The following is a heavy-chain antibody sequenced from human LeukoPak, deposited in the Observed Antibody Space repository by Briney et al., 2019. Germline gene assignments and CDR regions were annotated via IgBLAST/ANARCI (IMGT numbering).Heavy chain of an antibody. CDR1: GFTFSSYS. CDR3: ARGGDWEYYYDSSGYYGTFDI. Sequence: PGGSLRLSCAASGFTFSSYSMHWVRQAPGKGLEWVSYISSSSSYIYYADSVKGRFTISRDNAKNSLYLQMNSLRAEDTAVYYCARGGDWEYYYDSSGYYGTFDIWGQGTMVTVSS. V-gene: IGHV3-21*01. J-gene: IGHJ3*02. D-gene: IGHD3-22*01. CDR2: ISSSSSYI.